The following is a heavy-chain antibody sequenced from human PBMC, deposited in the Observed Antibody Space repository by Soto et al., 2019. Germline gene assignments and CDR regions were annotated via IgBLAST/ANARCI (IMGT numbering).Heavy chain of an antibody. J-gene: IGHJ5*02. CDR2: IHYSGST. CDR1: GDSIGSYF. D-gene: IGHD2-15*01. V-gene: IGHV4-59*01. CDR3: ARATLCRGGSCYRFDP. Sequence: SETLSLTCTVSGDSIGSYFWSWIRQAPGKGLEWIAYIHYSGSTKSNPSLKSRVTISVDTSKNQFSLNLSSVTAADTAMYYCARATLCRGGSCYRFDPWGQGTLVTVYS.